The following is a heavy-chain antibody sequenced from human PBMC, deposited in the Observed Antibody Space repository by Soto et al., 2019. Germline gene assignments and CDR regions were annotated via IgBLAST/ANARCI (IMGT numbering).Heavy chain of an antibody. CDR1: GFTVTNNY. CDR2: IYSGGST. J-gene: IGHJ6*02. Sequence: WEFLRLSFKYSGFTVTNNYQSWFRQAPGKGLEWVSVIYSGGSTYYADSVKGRFTISRDNSKNTLYLQMNSLRAEDTAVYYCARGLVGANSYYYYGMDVWGQGT. D-gene: IGHD1-26*01. V-gene: IGHV3-53*01. CDR3: ARGLVGANSYYYYGMDV.